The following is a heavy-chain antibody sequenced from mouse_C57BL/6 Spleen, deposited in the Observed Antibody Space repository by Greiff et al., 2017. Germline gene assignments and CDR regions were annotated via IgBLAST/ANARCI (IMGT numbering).Heavy chain of an antibody. CDR1: GYAFSSSW. CDR3: TRLGRDAMDY. D-gene: IGHD4-1*01. CDR2: IYPGDGDT. V-gene: IGHV1-82*01. J-gene: IGHJ4*01. Sequence: QVQLKESGPELVKPGASVKISCKASGYAFSSSWMNWVKQRPGKGLEWIGRIYPGDGDTNYNGKFKGKATLTADKSSSTAYMQLSSLTSEDAAVYCGTRLGRDAMDYWGQGTSVTVSS.